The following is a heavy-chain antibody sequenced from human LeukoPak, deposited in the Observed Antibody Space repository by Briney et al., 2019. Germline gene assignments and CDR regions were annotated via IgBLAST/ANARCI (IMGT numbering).Heavy chain of an antibody. V-gene: IGHV1-2*04. D-gene: IGHD3-22*01. J-gene: IGHJ4*02. CDR1: GYTFTGYY. Sequence: AAAVKVSFKSSGYTFTGYYMHWVRQPPAQGLEWVGWINPNSGGTNYAQKFQGWVTMTRDTSISTAYMELSRLRSDDTAVYYCARAGFYYYDSSGYYPNWGQGTLVTVSS. CDR2: INPNSGGT. CDR3: ARAGFYYYDSSGYYPN.